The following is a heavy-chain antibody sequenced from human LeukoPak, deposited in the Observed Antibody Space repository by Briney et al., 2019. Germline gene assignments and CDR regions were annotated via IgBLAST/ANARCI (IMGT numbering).Heavy chain of an antibody. Sequence: SGGSLRLSCAASGFNFGNYAMSWVRQAPGKGLEWVSGVSDGGGSTHYADSVKGRFTISRDTSKNTLYLQMNSLRVEDTAIYFCATGGYSGLFLFNYWGQGTLVTVSS. J-gene: IGHJ4*02. CDR3: ATGGYSGLFLFNY. CDR2: VSDGGGST. V-gene: IGHV3-23*01. CDR1: GFNFGNYA. D-gene: IGHD1-26*01.